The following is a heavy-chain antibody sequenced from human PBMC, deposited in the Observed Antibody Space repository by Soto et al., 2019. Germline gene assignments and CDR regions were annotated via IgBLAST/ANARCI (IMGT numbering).Heavy chain of an antibody. D-gene: IGHD6-13*01. J-gene: IGHJ4*02. CDR3: AKDNYTSSWLPFDF. CDR1: GFTFSNYA. V-gene: IGHV3-23*01. CDR2: ISGSDSTT. Sequence: PGGSLRLSCAASGFTFSNYAMSWVRQTPGKGLEWVSVISGSDSTTFYADSVKGRFTISRDNSKNTLYLQMNSLRAEDTAVYYCAKDNYTSSWLPFDFWGQGTLVTVSS.